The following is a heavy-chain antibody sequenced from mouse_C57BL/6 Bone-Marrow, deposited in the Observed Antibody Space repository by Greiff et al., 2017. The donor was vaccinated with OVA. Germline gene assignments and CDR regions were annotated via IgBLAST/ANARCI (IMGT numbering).Heavy chain of an antibody. D-gene: IGHD2-3*01. CDR3: ASVWWLLRGRYYAMDY. CDR2: LLPGSGST. V-gene: IGHV1-9*01. CDR1: GYTFTGYW. J-gene: IGHJ4*01. Sequence: QVQLKQSGAELMKPGASVKLSCKATGYTFTGYWIEWVKQRPGHGLEWIGELLPGSGSTNYNEKFKGKATFTADTSSNPAYMQLSSLTTEDSAIYYCASVWWLLRGRYYAMDYWGQGTSVTVSS.